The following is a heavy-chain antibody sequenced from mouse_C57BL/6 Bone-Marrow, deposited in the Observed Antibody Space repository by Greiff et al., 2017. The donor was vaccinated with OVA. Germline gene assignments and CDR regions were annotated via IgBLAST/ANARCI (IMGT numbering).Heavy chain of an antibody. D-gene: IGHD4-1*01. V-gene: IGHV1-76*01. CDR1: GYTFTDYY. J-gene: IGHJ1*03. CDR3: AKGADWAYFDV. CDR2: IYPGSGNT. Sequence: VQLQQSGAELVRPGASVKLSCKASGYTFTDYYINWVKQRPGQGLEWIARIYPGSGNTYYNEKFKGKATLTAEKSSSTAYMQLSSLTSEDSAVYFGAKGADWAYFDVWGTGTTVTVSS.